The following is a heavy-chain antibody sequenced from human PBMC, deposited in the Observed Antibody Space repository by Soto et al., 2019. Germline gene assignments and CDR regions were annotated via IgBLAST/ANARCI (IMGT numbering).Heavy chain of an antibody. CDR3: ARGHLPWDYRSYGMDV. Sequence: EVQLVESGGGLVQPGGSLRLSCVGSGFTFTTYCLHWVRQAPGTGLEYLSAISNDGVHTYYANSVKDRFTISRDNSKDTVYLHMGSLRPDAMAVYYCARGHLPWDYRSYGMDVWGRGTTVTVSS. V-gene: IGHV3-64*01. J-gene: IGHJ6*02. CDR1: GFTFTTYC. D-gene: IGHD3-3*02. CDR2: ISNDGVHT.